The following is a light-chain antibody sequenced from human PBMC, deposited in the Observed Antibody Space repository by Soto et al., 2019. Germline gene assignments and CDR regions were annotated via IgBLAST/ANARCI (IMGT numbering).Light chain of an antibody. J-gene: IGKJ1*01. Sequence: DIVMTQSPDSLAVSLGERATINCKSSQSVLYSSNNKNYLAWYQQKPGQPPKLLIYWASTRESGVPDRFSGSGSGTDFTITISSLQAEDVAVYYCQQYYNIPPTFGQGTKVEIK. CDR3: QQYYNIPPT. CDR2: WAS. V-gene: IGKV4-1*01. CDR1: QSVLYSSNNKNY.